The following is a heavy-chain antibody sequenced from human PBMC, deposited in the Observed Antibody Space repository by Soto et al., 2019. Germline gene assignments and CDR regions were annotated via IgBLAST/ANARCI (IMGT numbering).Heavy chain of an antibody. CDR2: IWYDGSNK. CDR1: GFTFSSYG. D-gene: IGHD5-12*01. Sequence: GGSLRLSCAASGFTFSSYGMHWVRQAPGRGLEWVAVIWYDGSNKYYADSVKGRFTISRDNSKNTLYLQMNSLRAEDTAVYYCAREEEMATSSPYGMDVWGQGTTVTVSS. V-gene: IGHV3-33*01. CDR3: AREEEMATSSPYGMDV. J-gene: IGHJ6*02.